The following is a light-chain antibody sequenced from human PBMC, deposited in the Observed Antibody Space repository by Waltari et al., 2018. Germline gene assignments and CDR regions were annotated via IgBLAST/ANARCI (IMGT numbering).Light chain of an antibody. CDR2: WAS. J-gene: IGKJ2*01. V-gene: IGKV4-1*01. CDR3: QQYYTSPQT. CDR1: QSVLYSSNNKNY. Sequence: DVVMTQSPDSLAVSLGERATINCKSSQSVLYSSNNKNYLAWFQKKPGQPPKLLIYWASTRESGVPDRFSGSGSGTDFTLTISRLQAEDVAVYYCQQYYTSPQTFGQGTKLEIK.